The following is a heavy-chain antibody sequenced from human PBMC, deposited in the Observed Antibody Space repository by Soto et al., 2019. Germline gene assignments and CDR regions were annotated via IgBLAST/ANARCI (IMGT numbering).Heavy chain of an antibody. D-gene: IGHD2-15*01. J-gene: IGHJ5*02. CDR1: GYSFTKYL. CDR3: ETSLYCSGGSCYTNFFWFDP. Sequence: GESLKISFKGSGYSFTKYLICWVRQMPVKGLDWMGIIYPDNSDTRYSPSFQGQVTISADKSLSTAYLQWGSLKASDTAMYYCETSLYCSGGSCYTNFFWFDPWGQGTLVTVSS. CDR2: IYPDNSDT. V-gene: IGHV5-51*01.